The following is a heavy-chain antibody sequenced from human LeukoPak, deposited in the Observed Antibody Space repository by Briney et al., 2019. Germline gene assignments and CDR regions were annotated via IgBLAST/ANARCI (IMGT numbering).Heavy chain of an antibody. CDR3: AVMVYAENWFDP. V-gene: IGHV1-8*01. CDR2: MNPNSGNT. Sequence: ASVKVSCKASGYTFTSYDINWVRQATGQGLEWMGWMNPNSGNTGYAQKFQGRVTMTRNTSISTAYMELSSLRSEDTAVYYCAVMVYAENWFDPWGQGTLVTVSS. J-gene: IGHJ5*02. D-gene: IGHD2-8*01. CDR1: GYTFTSYD.